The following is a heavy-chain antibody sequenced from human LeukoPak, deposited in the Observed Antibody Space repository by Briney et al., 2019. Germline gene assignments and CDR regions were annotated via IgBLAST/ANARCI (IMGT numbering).Heavy chain of an antibody. CDR2: ICYSGST. D-gene: IGHD6-6*01. V-gene: IGHV4-59*01. CDR1: GGSISSYY. CDR3: ARDRPGGTRPDGAFDI. J-gene: IGHJ3*02. Sequence: SETLSLTCTVSGGSISSYYWSWIRQPPGKGLEWIGYICYSGSTNYNPSLKSRVTISVDTSKNQFSLKLSSVTAADTAVYYCARDRPGGTRPDGAFDIWGQGTMVTVSS.